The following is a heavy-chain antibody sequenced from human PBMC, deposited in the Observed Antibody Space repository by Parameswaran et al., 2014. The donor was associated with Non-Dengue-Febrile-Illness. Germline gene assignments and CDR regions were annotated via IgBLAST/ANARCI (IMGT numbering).Heavy chain of an antibody. J-gene: IGHJ3*02. Sequence: GGSLRLSCAASGFTFSSYGMHWVRQAPGKGLEWVAVISYDGSNKYYADSVKGRFTISRDNSKNTLYLQMNSLRAEDTAVYYCARAYDFWSGSHDAFDIWGQGTMVTVSS. CDR3: ARAYDFWSGSHDAFDI. CDR2: ISYDGSNK. D-gene: IGHD3-3*01. V-gene: IGHV3-33*05. CDR1: GFTFSSYG.